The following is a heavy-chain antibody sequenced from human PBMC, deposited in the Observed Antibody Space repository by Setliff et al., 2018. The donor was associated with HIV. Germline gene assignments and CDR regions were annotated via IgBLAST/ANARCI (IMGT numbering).Heavy chain of an antibody. Sequence: PSETLSLTCTVSNGSISSGTFYWNWIRQPAGKGLEWIGRINTSGSTNYNPSLKSRVTISVDKSQNQFSLKLSSVTAADTAVYYCASDFKRYNSPCRFDPWGQGTLVTVSS. CDR2: INTSGST. CDR3: ASDFKRYNSPCRFDP. V-gene: IGHV4-61*02. CDR1: NGSISSGTFY. D-gene: IGHD6-13*01. J-gene: IGHJ5*02.